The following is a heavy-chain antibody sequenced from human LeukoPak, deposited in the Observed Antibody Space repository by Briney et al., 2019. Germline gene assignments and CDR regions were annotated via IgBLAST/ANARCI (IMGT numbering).Heavy chain of an antibody. Sequence: SETLSLTCAVSGDSISSGDYSWSWIRQPSGKGLEWIGYIFHSGSSYYNPSLKSRVTISVDKSKNQFSLGLTSVTAADTAVYYCARELWFVNAPGSWFDPWGQGTLVTVSS. CDR2: IFHSGSS. D-gene: IGHD3-10*01. CDR3: ARELWFVNAPGSWFDP. J-gene: IGHJ5*02. CDR1: GDSISSGDYS. V-gene: IGHV4-30-2*01.